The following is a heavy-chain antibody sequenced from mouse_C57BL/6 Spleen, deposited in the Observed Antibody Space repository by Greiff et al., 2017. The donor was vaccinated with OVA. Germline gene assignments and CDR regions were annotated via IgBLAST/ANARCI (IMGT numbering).Heavy chain of an antibody. CDR2: IDPSDSYT. J-gene: IGHJ3*01. D-gene: IGHD1-1*01. Sequence: QVQLQQPGAELVMPGASVKLSCKASGYTFTSYWMHWVKQRPGQGLEWIGEIDPSDSYTNYNQKFKGKSTLTVDKSSSTAYMQLSSLTSEDSAVDYCARSGDYGSSSWFAYWGQGTLVTVSA. CDR1: GYTFTSYW. V-gene: IGHV1-69*01. CDR3: ARSGDYGSSSWFAY.